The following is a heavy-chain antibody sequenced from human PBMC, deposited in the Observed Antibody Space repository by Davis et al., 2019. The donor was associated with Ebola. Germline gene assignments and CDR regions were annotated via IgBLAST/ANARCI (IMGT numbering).Heavy chain of an antibody. D-gene: IGHD3-10*01. CDR1: GGSIDY. J-gene: IGHJ5*02. CDR3: ARAPSYYYRSGTNWFDP. CDR2: ISYTGST. Sequence: PSETLSLTCTVSGGSIDYGGWIRQPPGKGLEWIASISYTGSTYYNPSLKSRVTISIDTSHNQFSLKLNSVTAADTAVYYCARAPSYYYRSGTNWFDPWGQGTLVTISS. V-gene: IGHV4-39*07.